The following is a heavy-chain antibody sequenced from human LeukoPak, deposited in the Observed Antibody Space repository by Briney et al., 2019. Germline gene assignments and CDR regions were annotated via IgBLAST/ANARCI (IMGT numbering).Heavy chain of an antibody. V-gene: IGHV1-2*04. J-gene: IGHJ4*02. CDR2: INPNSGGT. D-gene: IGHD6-19*01. Sequence: ASVKVSCTASGYTFTGYYMHWVRQAPGQGLEWMGWINPNSGGTNYAQKFQGWVTMTRDTSISTAYMELSRLRSDDTAVYYCARGRGTYSSGWAFDYWGQGTLVTVSS. CDR1: GYTFTGYY. CDR3: ARGRGTYSSGWAFDY.